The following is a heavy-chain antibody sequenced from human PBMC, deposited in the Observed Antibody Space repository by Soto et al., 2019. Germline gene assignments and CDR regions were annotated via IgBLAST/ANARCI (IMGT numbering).Heavy chain of an antibody. V-gene: IGHV1-2*04. D-gene: IGHD6-19*01. J-gene: IGHJ6*02. CDR2: INPNSGGT. CDR3: AILAVAGRYGMDV. Sequence: GASVKVSCKASGYTFTGYYMHWVRQAPGQGLEWMGWINPNSGGTNYAQKFQGWVTMTRDTSISTAYMELSRLRSDDTAVYYCAILAVAGRYGMDVWGQGTTVTVSS. CDR1: GYTFTGYY.